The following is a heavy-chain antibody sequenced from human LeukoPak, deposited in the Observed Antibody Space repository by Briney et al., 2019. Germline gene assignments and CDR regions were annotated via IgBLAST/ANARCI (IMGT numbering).Heavy chain of an antibody. J-gene: IGHJ5*02. D-gene: IGHD3-22*01. CDR2: IYPGDSDT. V-gene: IGHV5-51*01. CDR1: GYRFTSYW. CDR3: ARLRDSSGYYSNWFDP. Sequence: GESLQISCKGSGYRFTSYWIGWVRQMPGKGLEWMGIIYPGDSDTRYSPSFQGQVTISADKSISTAYLQWSSLKASDTAMYYCARLRDSSGYYSNWFDPWGQGTLVTVSS.